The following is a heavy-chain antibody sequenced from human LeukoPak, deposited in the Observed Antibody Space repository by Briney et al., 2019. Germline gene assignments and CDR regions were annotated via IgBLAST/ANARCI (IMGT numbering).Heavy chain of an antibody. Sequence: GGSLRLSCSASGLTFSSYGMHWVRQAPGKGLEYVSGISNKGGSTYYADSVKGRFTISRDNSKNTLHLQLSSLRSDDTAVYYSVKSGTWAYFDSWGQGTLVTVSS. CDR1: GLTFSSYG. CDR2: ISNKGGST. D-gene: IGHD1-26*01. J-gene: IGHJ4*02. V-gene: IGHV3-64D*09. CDR3: VKSGTWAYFDS.